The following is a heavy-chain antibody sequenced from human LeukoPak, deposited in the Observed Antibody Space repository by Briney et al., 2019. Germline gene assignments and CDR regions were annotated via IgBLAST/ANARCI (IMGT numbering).Heavy chain of an antibody. D-gene: IGHD6-19*01. CDR2: INPNSGGT. J-gene: IGHJ4*02. Sequence: ASVKVSCKASGGTFNSYTFSWVRQAPGQGLEWMGRINPNSGGTNYAQKFQGRVTMTRDTSINTAYMELTRLVSDDTAVYYCARVGSSGWYVHPTLDYWGQGTLVTVSS. CDR3: ARVGSSGWYVHPTLDY. CDR1: GGTFNSYT. V-gene: IGHV1-2*06.